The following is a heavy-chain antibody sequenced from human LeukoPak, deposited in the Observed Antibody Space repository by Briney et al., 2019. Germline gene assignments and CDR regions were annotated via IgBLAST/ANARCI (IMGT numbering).Heavy chain of an antibody. V-gene: IGHV1-69*05. CDR2: IIPIFGTA. J-gene: IGHJ5*02. CDR3: ARVPHNPYQLPSGGWFDP. D-gene: IGHD2-2*01. Sequence: SVKVSCKASGGTFSSYAISWVRQAPGQGLEWMGGIIPIFGTANYAQKFQGRVTITTDESTSTAYMELSSLRSEDTAVYYCARVPHNPYQLPSGGWFDPWGQGTLVTVSS. CDR1: GGTFSSYA.